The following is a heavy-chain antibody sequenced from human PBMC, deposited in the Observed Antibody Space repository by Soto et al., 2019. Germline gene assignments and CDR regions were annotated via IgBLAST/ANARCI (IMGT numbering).Heavy chain of an antibody. V-gene: IGHV1-46*03. CDR2: INPTSGST. J-gene: IGHJ4*02. CDR1: GYTFTSYY. Sequence: QVQLVQSGAEVREPGASVKVSCKASGYTFTSYYIHWMRQAPGQGLEWMGMINPTSGSTSYAQKFQGRVTMTRDRSTRTFYMELSCLRSEDTAVYYCARAQIVVVVGAAFDYWGQGTLVTVSS. D-gene: IGHD2-15*01. CDR3: ARAQIVVVVGAAFDY.